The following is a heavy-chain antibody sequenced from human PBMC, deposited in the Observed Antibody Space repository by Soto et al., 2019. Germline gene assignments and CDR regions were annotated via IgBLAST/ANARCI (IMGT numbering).Heavy chain of an antibody. D-gene: IGHD2-21*02. CDR1: GFTFTSSA. J-gene: IGHJ4*02. CDR2: IVVSSGNT. CDR3: AADGDLYCDGDCYSN. Sequence: SVKVSCKASGFTFTSSAVQWVRQARGQRLEWIGWIVVSSGNTNYAQKFQERVTITRDMSTRTAYMELNSLRSEDTAVYYCAADGDLYCDGDCYSNWGQGTLVTVSS. V-gene: IGHV1-58*01.